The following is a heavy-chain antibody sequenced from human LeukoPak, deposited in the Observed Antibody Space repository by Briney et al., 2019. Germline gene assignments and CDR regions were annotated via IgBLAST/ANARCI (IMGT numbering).Heavy chain of an antibody. CDR3: AREGIRIAAAGTIDY. V-gene: IGHV1-24*01. J-gene: IGHJ4*02. CDR1: GYTLTELS. D-gene: IGHD6-13*01. CDR2: FDPEDGET. Sequence: GASVKVSCKVSGYTLTELSMHWVRQAPGKGLEWMGGFDPEDGETIYAQKFQGRVTITEDTSTDTAYMELSSLRSEDTAVYYCAREGIRIAAAGTIDYWGQGTLVTVSS.